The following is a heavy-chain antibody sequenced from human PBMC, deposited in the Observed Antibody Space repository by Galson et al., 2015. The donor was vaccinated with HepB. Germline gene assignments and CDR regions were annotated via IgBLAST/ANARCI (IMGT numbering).Heavy chain of an antibody. J-gene: IGHJ4*02. D-gene: IGHD6-13*01. Sequence: SVNVSCKASGYIFTSHHMHWGRQASGQGPDWMGIIYFNSDRPTYAEKFQGRVTMTRDTSTSTDYMELSSLTSDDTAIYYCARDSSDWSFDYWGQGTLVTVSA. CDR2: IYFNSDRP. CDR3: ARDSSDWSFDY. V-gene: IGHV1-46*03. CDR1: GYIFTSHH.